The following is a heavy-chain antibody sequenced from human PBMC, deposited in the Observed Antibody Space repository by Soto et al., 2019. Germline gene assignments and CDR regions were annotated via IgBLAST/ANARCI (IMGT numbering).Heavy chain of an antibody. CDR2: ISPDGSST. CDR1: EFTFRHYW. J-gene: IGHJ4*02. Sequence: DVQLVESGGALVQPGGSLRLPCEASEFTFRHYWMHWVRQVPGKGLVWVSRISPDGSSTSYADSVRGRFTISRDNAKNTLYLQMNSLRVEDTAVYYCARGPSGSAFYVGDYWGQGTLVTVSS. V-gene: IGHV3-74*01. CDR3: ARGPSGSAFYVGDY. D-gene: IGHD3-16*01.